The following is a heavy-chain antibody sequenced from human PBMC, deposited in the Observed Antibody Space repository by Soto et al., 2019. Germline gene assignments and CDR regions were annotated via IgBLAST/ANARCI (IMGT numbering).Heavy chain of an antibody. CDR1: GYSISSSNW. D-gene: IGHD3-22*01. Sequence: PSETLSLTCAVSGYSISSSNWWRWIRQPPGKGLEWIGYIYYSGTTYYNPSLKSRVTMSVDTSKNQFSLKLTSVRAEDTAVYYCVRGDGDYYDGNGYLGRHWGQGTLVTVSS. J-gene: IGHJ4*02. V-gene: IGHV4-28*01. CDR3: VRGDGDYYDGNGYLGRH. CDR2: IYYSGTT.